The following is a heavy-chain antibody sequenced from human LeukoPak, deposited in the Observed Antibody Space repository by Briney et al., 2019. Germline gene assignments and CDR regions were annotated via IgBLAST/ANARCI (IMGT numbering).Heavy chain of an antibody. J-gene: IGHJ4*02. D-gene: IGHD3-10*01. CDR2: INPNSGGT. V-gene: IGHV1-2*02. CDR1: GYTFTGYY. CDR3: ARDRDSGRFDY. Sequence: ASVTVSCKTSGYTFTGYYMHWVRQAPGQGFEWMGWINPNSGGTNYAQKFQGRVTMTRDTSISTAYMELSRLRSDDTAVYYCARDRDSGRFDYWGQGTLVTVSS.